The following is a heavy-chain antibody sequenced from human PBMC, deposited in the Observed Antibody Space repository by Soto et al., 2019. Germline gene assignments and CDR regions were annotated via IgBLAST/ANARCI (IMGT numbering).Heavy chain of an antibody. D-gene: IGHD6-13*01. CDR2: MNPNSGNT. Sequence: EASVKVSCKASGYTFTSYDINWVRQATGQGLEWMGWMNPNSGNTGYAQKFQGRVTMTRNTSISTAYMELSSLRSEDTAVYYCAREGIAAAGTHGMDVWGQGTTVTVSS. J-gene: IGHJ6*02. V-gene: IGHV1-8*01. CDR1: GYTFTSYD. CDR3: AREGIAAAGTHGMDV.